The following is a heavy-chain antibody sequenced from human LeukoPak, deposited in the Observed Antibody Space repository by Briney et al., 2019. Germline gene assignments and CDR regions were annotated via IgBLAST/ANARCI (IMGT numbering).Heavy chain of an antibody. CDR1: GGSFSGYY. Sequence: PSETLSLTCAVYGGSFSGYYWSWIRQPPGKGLEWIGEINHSGSTNYNPSLKSRVTISVDTSKNQFSLKLSSVTAADTAVYYRARRPTRSAQDYWGQGTLVTVSS. CDR3: ARRPTRSAQDY. CDR2: INHSGST. J-gene: IGHJ4*02. D-gene: IGHD2-15*01. V-gene: IGHV4-34*01.